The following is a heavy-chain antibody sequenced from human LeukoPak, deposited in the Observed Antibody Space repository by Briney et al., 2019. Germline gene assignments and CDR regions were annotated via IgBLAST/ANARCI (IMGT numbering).Heavy chain of an antibody. CDR1: GGSISSYY. V-gene: IGHV4-4*07. Sequence: PSETLSLTCTVSGGSISSYYWSWIRQPAGKGLEWIGRIYTSGSTNYNPSLKSRVTMSVGTSKNQFSLKLSSVTAADTAVYYCARVVERDYYYYYYMDVWGKGTTVTVSS. CDR2: IYTSGST. CDR3: ARVVERDYYYYYYMDV. D-gene: IGHD1-26*01. J-gene: IGHJ6*03.